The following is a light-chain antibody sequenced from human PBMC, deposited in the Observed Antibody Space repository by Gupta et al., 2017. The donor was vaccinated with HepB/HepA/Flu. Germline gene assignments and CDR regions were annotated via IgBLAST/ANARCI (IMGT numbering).Light chain of an antibody. J-gene: IGLJ3*02. V-gene: IGLV2-14*03. CDR2: IVT. CDR3: SSYTSSETWV. CDR1: ISDVGIY. Sequence: QSALTQPASVAGSPGQSITMSCTGIISDVGIYISWYQKYKGKSPKLIIYIVTNRPSGVSNRFSGSKSGNTASLTISGLQAEDDADYYCSSYTSSETWVFGGGTKLTVL.